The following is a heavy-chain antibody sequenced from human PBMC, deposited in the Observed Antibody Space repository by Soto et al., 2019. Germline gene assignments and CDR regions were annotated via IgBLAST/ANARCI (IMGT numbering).Heavy chain of an antibody. Sequence: PGGSLRLSCAASGSTFSSYEMNWVRQAPGKGLEWVSYISSSGSTIYYADSVKGRFTISRDNAKNSLYLQMNSLRAEDTAVYYCARDLDRSDYGDYVYYYYYGMDVWGQGTTVTVSS. CDR2: ISSSGSTI. CDR1: GSTFSSYE. V-gene: IGHV3-48*03. J-gene: IGHJ6*02. CDR3: ARDLDRSDYGDYVYYYYYGMDV. D-gene: IGHD4-17*01.